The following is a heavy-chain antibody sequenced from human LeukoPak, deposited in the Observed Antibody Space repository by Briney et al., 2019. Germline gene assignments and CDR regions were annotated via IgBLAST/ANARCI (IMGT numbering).Heavy chain of an antibody. V-gene: IGHV4-59*08. CDR1: GGSTSSDY. CDR2: VYNSGDT. D-gene: IGHD3-16*01. J-gene: IGHJ2*01. Sequence: SETLSLTCTVSGGSTSSDYWSWIRQSPGKGLEWVGYVYNSGDTGKNPSLKSRVTILLDTSKNQCSLKQTSVSAADTAVYYCARLKLGAYFDLWGRGTLVTVSS. CDR3: ARLKLGAYFDL.